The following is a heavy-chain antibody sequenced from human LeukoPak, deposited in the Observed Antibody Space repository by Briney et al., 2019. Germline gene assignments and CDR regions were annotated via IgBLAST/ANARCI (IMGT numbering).Heavy chain of an antibody. CDR2: IYYSGST. D-gene: IGHD6-13*01. V-gene: IGHV4-59*01. J-gene: IGHJ4*02. CDR3: ARTGSSWYKYFDY. CDR1: GGSISSYY. Sequence: SETLSLTCTVSGGSISSYYWSWIRQPPGKGLEWIGYIYYSGSTNYNPSLKSRVTISVGTSKNQFSLKLSSVTAADTAVYYCARTGSSWYKYFDYWGQGTLVTVSS.